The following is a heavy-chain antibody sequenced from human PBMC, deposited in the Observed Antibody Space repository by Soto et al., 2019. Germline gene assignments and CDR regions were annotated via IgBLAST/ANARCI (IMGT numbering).Heavy chain of an antibody. CDR2: ISGSSGST. D-gene: IGHD3-22*01. V-gene: IGHV3-23*01. Sequence: EVQLLESGGGLVQPGGSLRLSCAASGFTFSSYAMSWVRQAPGKGLEWVSAISGSSGSTYYADSVKGRFTISRDNSKNTLYLQMNSLRAEDTAVYFWAKARYDSSGRDYWGQGTLVTVSS. CDR3: AKARYDSSGRDY. J-gene: IGHJ4*02. CDR1: GFTFSSYA.